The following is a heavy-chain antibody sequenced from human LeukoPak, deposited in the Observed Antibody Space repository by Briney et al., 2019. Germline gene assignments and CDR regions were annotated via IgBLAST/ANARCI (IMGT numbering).Heavy chain of an antibody. Sequence: GGSLRLSCAASGFTFDNYRMSWVRQAPGKGLEWVSTVNADGGNTYYADSVKGRFTISRDSSKSTLILQMNSLRVEDTALYYCTKRVKYGGTWDHFADWGQGTLVTVSS. CDR3: TKRVKYGGTWDHFAD. CDR2: VNADGGNT. D-gene: IGHD1-26*01. V-gene: IGHV3-23*01. J-gene: IGHJ4*02. CDR1: GFTFDNYR.